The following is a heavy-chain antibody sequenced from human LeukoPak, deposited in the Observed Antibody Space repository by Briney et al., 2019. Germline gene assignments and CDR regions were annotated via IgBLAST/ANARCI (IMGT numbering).Heavy chain of an antibody. J-gene: IGHJ4*02. V-gene: IGHV3-21*01. CDR1: GFTFSSYS. Sequence: GGSLRLSCAASGFTFSSYSMNWVRQAPGKGLEWVSSISSSSSYIYYADSVKGRFTISRDNAKNSLYLQMNSLRAEDTAVYYCASQVGSGSYIPGDYWGQGTLVIVSS. CDR2: ISSSSSYI. D-gene: IGHD1-26*01. CDR3: ASQVGSGSYIPGDY.